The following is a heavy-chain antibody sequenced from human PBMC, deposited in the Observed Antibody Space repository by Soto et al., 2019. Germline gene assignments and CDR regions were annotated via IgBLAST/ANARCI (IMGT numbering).Heavy chain of an antibody. V-gene: IGHV1-69*12. CDR1: GGTFSTSA. J-gene: IGHJ6*02. D-gene: IGHD3-3*02. CDR3: ARDKDRQQLGGNYYYILDV. CDR2: IMPIFATP. Sequence: QVKLMQSGAEVKKPGSSVKVSCKASGGTFSTSAISWVRQAPGEGLEWVGGIMPIFATPDYAQKFQGRVTISADESTATAYLELTSLTPDDTAVYYCARDKDRQQLGGNYYYILDVWGQGTAITVSS.